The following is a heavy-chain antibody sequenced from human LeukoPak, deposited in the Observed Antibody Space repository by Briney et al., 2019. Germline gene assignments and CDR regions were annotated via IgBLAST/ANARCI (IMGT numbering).Heavy chain of an antibody. CDR3: ARGTPVWDGDFDIGMDV. Sequence: ASVKVSCKASGYTFTGYYIHWVRQAPGQGLEWLGRINPDSGVTKYSQKFQDRVTMARDTSIRTVYMELSRLRSDDTAVYYCARGTPVWDGDFDIGMDVWGKGTTVTVSS. CDR2: INPDSGVT. J-gene: IGHJ6*04. CDR1: GYTFTGYY. V-gene: IGHV1-2*06. D-gene: IGHD4-17*01.